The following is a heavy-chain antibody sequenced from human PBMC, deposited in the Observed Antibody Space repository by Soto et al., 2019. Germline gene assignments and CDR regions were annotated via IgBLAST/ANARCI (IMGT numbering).Heavy chain of an antibody. V-gene: IGHV3-23*01. J-gene: IGHJ3*02. Sequence: EEQLLESGGGLVQPGGSLRLSCAASGFTFSSYDMSWVRQAPGKGLEWVSAIFGSGISTYYADSVKGRFTISRDNSKNPLYLQMNSLRAEDTAVYYCAKLRHTRTSGWFADFDIWGQGTLVTVSS. CDR1: GFTFSSYD. CDR3: AKLRHTRTSGWFADFDI. CDR2: IFGSGIST. D-gene: IGHD6-19*01.